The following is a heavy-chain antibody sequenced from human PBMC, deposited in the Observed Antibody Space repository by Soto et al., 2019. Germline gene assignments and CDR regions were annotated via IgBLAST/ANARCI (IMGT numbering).Heavy chain of an antibody. Sequence: ASVKVSCKASGYTFTSYGISWVRQAPGQGHEWMGWISAYNGNTNYAQKLQGRVTMTTDTSTSTAYMELRSLRSDDTAVYYCARTHPVLRYFDWLLSPDAFDIWGQGTMVTVSS. CDR2: ISAYNGNT. J-gene: IGHJ3*02. CDR1: GYTFTSYG. D-gene: IGHD3-9*01. V-gene: IGHV1-18*01. CDR3: ARTHPVLRYFDWLLSPDAFDI.